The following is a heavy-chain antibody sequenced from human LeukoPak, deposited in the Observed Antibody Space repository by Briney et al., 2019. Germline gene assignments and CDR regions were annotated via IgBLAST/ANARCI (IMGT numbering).Heavy chain of an antibody. J-gene: IGHJ4*02. CDR1: GFTFSSYG. D-gene: IGHD3-10*01. CDR2: ISYDGSNE. CDR3: AKDGDPYYYGSGSYHDY. V-gene: IGHV3-30*18. Sequence: GRSQRLSCAASGFTFSSYGMHWVRQAPGKGLEWVAVISYDGSNEYYADSVKGRFTISRDNSKNTLYLQMNSLRAEDTAVYYCAKDGDPYYYGSGSYHDYWGQGTLVTVSS.